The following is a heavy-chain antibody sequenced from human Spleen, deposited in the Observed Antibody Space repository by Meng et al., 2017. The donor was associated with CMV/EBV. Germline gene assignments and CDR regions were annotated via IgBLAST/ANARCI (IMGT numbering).Heavy chain of an antibody. J-gene: IGHJ4*02. CDR2: INHSGST. V-gene: IGHV4-38-2*02. Sequence: GSLRLSCTVSGYSISSGYYWGWIRQPPGKGLEWIGSINHSGSTYYNPSLKSRVTISVDTSKNQFSLKLSSVTAADTAVYYCARVTEQQLADYWGQGTLVTVSS. D-gene: IGHD6-13*01. CDR1: GYSISSGYY. CDR3: ARVTEQQLADY.